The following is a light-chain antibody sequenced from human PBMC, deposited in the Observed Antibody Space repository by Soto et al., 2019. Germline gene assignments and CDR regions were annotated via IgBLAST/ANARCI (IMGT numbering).Light chain of an antibody. CDR1: QSVSSD. Sequence: EVVMTQSPATLSLSPGERATLSCRASQSVSSDLAWYQQKPGQAPRLLIYGASTRATDIPARFSGGGSGTEFTLTISNLQSEDFGIYYCQQYNDLPPITFGPGTKVDIK. CDR3: QQYNDLPPIT. V-gene: IGKV3-15*01. J-gene: IGKJ3*01. CDR2: GAS.